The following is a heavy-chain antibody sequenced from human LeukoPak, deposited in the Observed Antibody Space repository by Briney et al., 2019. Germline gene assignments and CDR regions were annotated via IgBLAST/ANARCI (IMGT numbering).Heavy chain of an antibody. J-gene: IGHJ4*02. D-gene: IGHD3-22*01. CDR1: GYTFTSYD. CDR2: MNPNSGNT. CDR3: ARGPRYYYDSSGYYYAY. Sequence: ASVTVSCKASGYTFTSYDINWVRQAPGQGLEWMGWMNPNSGNTGYAQKFQGRVTITRNTSISTAYMELSSLRSEDTAVYYCARGPRYYYDSSGYYYAYWGQGTLVTVSS. V-gene: IGHV1-8*01.